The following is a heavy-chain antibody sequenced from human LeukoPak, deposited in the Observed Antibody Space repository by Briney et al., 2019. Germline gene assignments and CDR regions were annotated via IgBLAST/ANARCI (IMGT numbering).Heavy chain of an antibody. V-gene: IGHV3-7*03. CDR1: GFTFSSHW. CDR2: INQDGSEK. CDR3: ARGGAVAGPLFDP. Sequence: GGSLRLSCAASGFTFSSHWMSWVRQAPGKGLEWVVNINQDGSEKYSVDSVKGRSTISRDNAKNSLYLQMNSLRAEDTAVYYCARGGAVAGPLFDPWGQGTLVTVSS. J-gene: IGHJ5*02. D-gene: IGHD6-19*01.